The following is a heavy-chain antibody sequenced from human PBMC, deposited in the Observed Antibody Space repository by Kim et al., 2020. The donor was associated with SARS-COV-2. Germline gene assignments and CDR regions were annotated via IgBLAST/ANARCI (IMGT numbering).Heavy chain of an antibody. CDR3: ARDRGWLQFDS. CDR1: GFTFSSNW. CDR2: IKQDGSER. V-gene: IGHV3-7*01. D-gene: IGHD3-10*01. Sequence: GGSLRLSCVDSGFTFSSNWMNWVRQAPGKGLEWVANIKQDGSERYYVDSVKGRFTISRDNAKNSLYLQMNSLRADDTAVYYCARDRGWLQFDSWGQGTLV. J-gene: IGHJ4*02.